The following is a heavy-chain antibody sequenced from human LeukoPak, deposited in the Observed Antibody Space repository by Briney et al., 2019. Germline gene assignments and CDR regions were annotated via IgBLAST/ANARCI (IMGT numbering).Heavy chain of an antibody. D-gene: IGHD3-10*01. V-gene: IGHV4-59*01. CDR3: ARGDGSGNPSPDY. J-gene: IGHJ4*02. CDR1: GGSISSYY. CDR2: IYYSGST. Sequence: PSETLSLTCTVSGGSISSYYWSWIRQPPGKGLEWIGYIYYSGSTNYNPSLKSRVTISVDTSKNQFSLKLSSVTAADTAVYYCARGDGSGNPSPDYWGQGTLVTVSS.